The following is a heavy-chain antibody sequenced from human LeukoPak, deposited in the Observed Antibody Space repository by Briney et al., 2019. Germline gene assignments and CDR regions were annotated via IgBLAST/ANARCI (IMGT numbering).Heavy chain of an antibody. CDR1: GGSFSGYY. CDR3: ARERGEVTTAVLDY. CDR2: INHSGST. D-gene: IGHD4-11*01. Sequence: SETLSLTCAVYGGSFSGYYWSWLRQSPGKGLEWIGEINHSGSTNYNPSLKSRVTISVDTSKNQFSLKLSSVTAADTAVYYCARERGEVTTAVLDYWGQGTLVTVSS. V-gene: IGHV4-34*01. J-gene: IGHJ4*02.